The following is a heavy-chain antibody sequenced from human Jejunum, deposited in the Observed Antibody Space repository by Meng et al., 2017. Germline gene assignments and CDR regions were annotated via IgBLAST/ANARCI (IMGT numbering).Heavy chain of an antibody. CDR2: IGTSGADT. CDR1: GFTFSSYA. Sequence: GESLKISCAASGFTFSSYAMGWVRQAPGKGLEWVSIIGTSGADTFYADSVKGRFTISRDNSKNTQYLQMDSLRAEDTAVYYCAKGITLVRGVTYYFDYWGQGTLVTVSS. J-gene: IGHJ4*02. CDR3: AKGITLVRGVTYYFDY. D-gene: IGHD3-10*01. V-gene: IGHV3-23*01.